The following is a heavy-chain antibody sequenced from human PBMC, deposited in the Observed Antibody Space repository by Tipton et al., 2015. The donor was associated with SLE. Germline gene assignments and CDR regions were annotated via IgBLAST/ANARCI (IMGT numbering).Heavy chain of an antibody. CDR2: INHCGCT. CDR3: ARGSSLAAFDV. CDR1: GGFSSGYY. J-gene: IGHJ3*01. V-gene: IGHV4-34*01. Sequence: TLSLTCSAYGGFSSGYYWSWSRQPPGKGLDCMGKINHCGCTNYNPSLKTRVTISVDTSKNQISLKLSSVTAADTAVYYCARGSSLAAFDVWGQRTMVTVSS.